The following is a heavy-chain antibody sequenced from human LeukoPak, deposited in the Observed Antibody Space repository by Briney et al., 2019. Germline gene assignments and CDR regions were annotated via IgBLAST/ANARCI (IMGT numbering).Heavy chain of an antibody. CDR2: LAYSGST. V-gene: IGHV4-39*01. CDR3: ASSTSYYYDTSGYFEY. Sequence: PSETLSLTCTVSGGFIGSSSFYWAWIRQTPGKGLEWIGSLAYSGSTYYKSSFKSRVTLSVDAAKNQFSLNLTSVTAADTALFYCASSTSYYYDTSGYFEYWGQGILVTVSS. J-gene: IGHJ4*02. CDR1: GGFIGSSSFY. D-gene: IGHD3-22*01.